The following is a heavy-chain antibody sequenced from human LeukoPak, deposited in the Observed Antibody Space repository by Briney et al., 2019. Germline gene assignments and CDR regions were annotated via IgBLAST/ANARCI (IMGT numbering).Heavy chain of an antibody. CDR2: IYHSEST. Sequence: SETLSLTCTVSGGSISSGGYYWSWIRQPPGKGLEWIGYIYHSESTYHNPSLKSRVTISVDRSKNQFSLKLSSVTAADTAVYYCAREVVGYSGSYLGYWGQGTLVTVSS. CDR1: GGSISSGGYY. J-gene: IGHJ4*02. V-gene: IGHV4-30-2*01. D-gene: IGHD1-26*01. CDR3: AREVVGYSGSYLGY.